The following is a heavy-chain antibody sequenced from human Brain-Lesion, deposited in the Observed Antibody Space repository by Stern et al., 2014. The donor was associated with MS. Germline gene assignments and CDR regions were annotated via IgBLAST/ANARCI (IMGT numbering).Heavy chain of an antibody. V-gene: IGHV4-39*01. Sequence: QLVQSGPGLVKPSETLSLTCTVAGGSVSSTSYAWAWIRQPPGKGLAWIGTIYYSGNTYYSPSPKSRLTISLDTAKNQFYLQLGSVTAADTAVYYCAGEEDIRYCSGGSCTGNWFDPWGQGTLVTVSS. D-gene: IGHD2-15*01. CDR3: AGEEDIRYCSGGSCTGNWFDP. CDR2: IYYSGNT. J-gene: IGHJ5*02. CDR1: GGSVSSTSYA.